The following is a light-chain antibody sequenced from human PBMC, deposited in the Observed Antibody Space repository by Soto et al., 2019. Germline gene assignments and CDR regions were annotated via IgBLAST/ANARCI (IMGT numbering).Light chain of an antibody. V-gene: IGKV3D-15*01. J-gene: IGKJ1*01. CDR3: QQYNNWPSWT. CDR2: GAS. CDR1: QSISGA. Sequence: EVVMTQSPATLSVSPGGRAALSCGARQSISGALAWYQQKPGQAPRLLIYGASTRATGIPDRFSGSGSGTDFTLTISILEPEDSAVYYCQQYNNWPSWTFGQGTKVDIK.